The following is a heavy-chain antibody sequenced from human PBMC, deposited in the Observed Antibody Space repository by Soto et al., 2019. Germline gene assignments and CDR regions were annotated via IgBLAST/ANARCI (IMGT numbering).Heavy chain of an antibody. CDR1: GYTFTSYG. D-gene: IGHD3-3*01. CDR2: ISAYNGNT. CDR3: ARIDDFWSAQRGKNWFDP. V-gene: IGHV1-18*01. J-gene: IGHJ5*02. Sequence: ASVKVSCKASGYTFTSYGISWVRQAPGQGLEWMGWISAYNGNTNYAQKLQGRVTMTTDTSTSTAYMELRSLRSDDTAVYYCARIDDFWSAQRGKNWFDPWGQGTLVTVSS.